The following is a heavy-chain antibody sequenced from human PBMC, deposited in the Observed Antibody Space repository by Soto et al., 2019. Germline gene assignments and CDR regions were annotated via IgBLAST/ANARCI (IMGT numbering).Heavy chain of an antibody. CDR3: AREDSIIIPAVSDF. V-gene: IGHV3-21*01. CDR1: GFYFNNYG. D-gene: IGHD2-2*01. J-gene: IGHJ4*02. CDR2: VSKSDYT. Sequence: GGSLRLSCAVSGFYFNNYGINWVRQPPGKGLEWVSSVSKSDYTYYSDSVRGRFTISRDNAKNSVSLQMNSLRAEDTAVYYCAREDSIIIPAVSDFWGQGTLVTVSS.